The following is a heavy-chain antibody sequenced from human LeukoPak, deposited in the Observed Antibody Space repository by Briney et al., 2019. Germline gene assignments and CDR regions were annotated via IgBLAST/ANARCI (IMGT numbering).Heavy chain of an antibody. J-gene: IGHJ4*02. D-gene: IGHD2-15*01. CDR1: ADIFSSYA. V-gene: IGHV1-69*04. CDR3: ARERRCSAGSCYAADLDY. CDR2: IIPLTGVV. Sequence: WASVKVPCKTSADIFSSYAINWVRQAPGQGLEWMGRIIPLTGVVNYGQKLQTRVTISADKSTSTAYMEVSSLRFEDTAVYFCARERRCSAGSCYAADLDYWGQGTLVTVSS.